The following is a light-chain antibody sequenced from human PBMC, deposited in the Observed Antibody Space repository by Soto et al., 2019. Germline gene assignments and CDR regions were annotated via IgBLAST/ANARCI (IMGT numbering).Light chain of an antibody. Sequence: QSVPTQPASVSGSPGQSITISCTGTSSDVGGYNYVSWYQQHPGKAPKIIIYDVSYRPSGVSTRFSGSKSGNTASLTISGLQAEDEADYYCISYTSSSTVIFGGGTKLTVL. J-gene: IGLJ2*01. CDR3: ISYTSSSTVI. CDR2: DVS. CDR1: SSDVGGYNY. V-gene: IGLV2-14*01.